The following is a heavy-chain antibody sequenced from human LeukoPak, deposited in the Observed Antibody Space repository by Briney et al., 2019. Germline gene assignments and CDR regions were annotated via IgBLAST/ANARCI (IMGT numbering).Heavy chain of an antibody. CDR1: GGTFSSYA. CDR3: ARDRRGLLWFGDYDVTYYFDY. J-gene: IGHJ4*02. Sequence: SMKVSCKASGGTFSSYAISWVRQAPGQGLEWMGGIILIFGTANYAQKFQGRVTITTDESTSTAYMELSSLRSEDTAVYYCARDRRGLLWFGDYDVTYYFDYWGQGTLVTVSS. D-gene: IGHD3-10*01. V-gene: IGHV1-69*05. CDR2: IILIFGTA.